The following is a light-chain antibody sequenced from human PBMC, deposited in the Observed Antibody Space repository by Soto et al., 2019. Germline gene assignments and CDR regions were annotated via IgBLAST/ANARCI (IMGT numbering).Light chain of an antibody. CDR2: DVG. J-gene: IGLJ1*01. Sequence: QSALTQPRPVSGSPGQSVTISCTGTSSDVGGYNYVSWYQQHPGKAPKLMIYDVGKRPSGVPDRFSGSKSGNTASLTISGLQAEDEADYYCCSYAGSYTYVFGTGTKVTVL. CDR3: CSYAGSYTYV. V-gene: IGLV2-11*01. CDR1: SSDVGGYNY.